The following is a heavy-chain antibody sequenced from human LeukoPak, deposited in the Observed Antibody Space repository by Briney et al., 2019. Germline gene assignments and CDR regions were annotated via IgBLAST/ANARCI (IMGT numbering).Heavy chain of an antibody. D-gene: IGHD3-3*01. Sequence: PGGSLRLSCAASAFTFNKYGMHWVRQAPGKGLEWLTFIQYDGSNKYYADSVKGRFTISRDNSKNTLYLQMNSLRAEDTAVYYCARDTLQEWLFPDRFDYWGQGTLVTVSS. CDR3: ARDTLQEWLFPDRFDY. J-gene: IGHJ4*02. CDR1: AFTFNKYG. CDR2: IQYDGSNK. V-gene: IGHV3-30*02.